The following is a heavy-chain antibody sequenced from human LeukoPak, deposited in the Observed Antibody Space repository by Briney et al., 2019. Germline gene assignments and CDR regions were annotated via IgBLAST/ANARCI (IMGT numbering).Heavy chain of an antibody. CDR1: GFTFSSYG. D-gene: IGHD6-6*01. CDR2: IWYDGSNK. Sequence: GGSLRLSCAASGFTFSSYGMHWVRQAPGEGLEWVAVIWYDGSNKYYADSVKGRFTISRDNSKNTLYLQMNSLRAEDTAVYYCARDLYSSSSITYYYYYYGMDVWGQGTTVTVSS. V-gene: IGHV3-33*01. CDR3: ARDLYSSSSITYYYYYYGMDV. J-gene: IGHJ6*02.